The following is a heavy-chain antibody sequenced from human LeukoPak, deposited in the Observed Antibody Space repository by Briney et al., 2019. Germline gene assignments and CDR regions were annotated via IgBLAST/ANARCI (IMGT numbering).Heavy chain of an antibody. D-gene: IGHD4-11*01. Sequence: GGSLRLSCAASGFTFSAYSMNWVRQAPEKGLEWVSYIGSSSSPIYYADSVKGRFTISRDNAKNSLYLQMDTLRAEDTAVYYCARDQAYSFDYWGQGTLVTVSS. CDR1: GFTFSAYS. J-gene: IGHJ4*02. CDR2: IGSSSSPI. V-gene: IGHV3-48*01. CDR3: ARDQAYSFDY.